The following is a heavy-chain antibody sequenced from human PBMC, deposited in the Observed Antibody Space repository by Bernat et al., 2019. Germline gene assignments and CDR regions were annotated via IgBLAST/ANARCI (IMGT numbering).Heavy chain of an antibody. V-gene: IGHV3-23*04. CDR1: GFTFSSYA. Sequence: VQLVESGGGVVQPGRSLRLSCAASGFTFSSYAMSWVRQAPGKGLEWVSAISGSGGSTYYADSVKGRFTISRDNSKNTLYLQMNGLRAEDTAVYYCAKGGGIAVAGYNWYFDLWGRGTLVTVSS. J-gene: IGHJ2*01. CDR3: AKGGGIAVAGYNWYFDL. D-gene: IGHD6-19*01. CDR2: ISGSGGST.